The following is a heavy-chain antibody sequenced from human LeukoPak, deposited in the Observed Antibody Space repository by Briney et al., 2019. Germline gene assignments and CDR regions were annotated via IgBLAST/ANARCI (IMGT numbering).Heavy chain of an antibody. D-gene: IGHD3-22*01. J-gene: IGHJ2*01. Sequence: PGGSLRLSCAASGFTFSTYWVTWVRQAPGTGLEWVANLKGEGSEEYYVDSVKGRFTVSRDNAKNSVYLQMHSLTADDTAVYYCARAHSGHASGYWPSYWYFDLWGRGTLVTVSS. CDR1: GFTFSTYW. CDR3: ARAHSGHASGYWPSYWYFDL. CDR2: LKGEGSEE. V-gene: IGHV3-7*05.